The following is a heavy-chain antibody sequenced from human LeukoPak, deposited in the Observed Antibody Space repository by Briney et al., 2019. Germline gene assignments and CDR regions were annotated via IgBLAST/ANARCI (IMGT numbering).Heavy chain of an antibody. CDR3: ARKIPILYSRTWWFDP. J-gene: IGHJ5*02. D-gene: IGHD2-8*01. CDR2: IYYSGST. CDR1: GGSISSSSYY. V-gene: IGHV4-39*01. Sequence: PSETLSLTCTVSGGSISSSSYYWGWIRQPPGKGLERIGSIYYSGSTYYNPSLKSRVTISVDTPKNQFSLKLSSVTAADTAVYYCARKIPILYSRTWWFDPWGQGTLVTVSS.